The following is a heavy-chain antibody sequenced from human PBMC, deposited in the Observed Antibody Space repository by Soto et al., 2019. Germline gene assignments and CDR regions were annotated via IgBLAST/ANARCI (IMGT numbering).Heavy chain of an antibody. Sequence: GGSLRLSCAASGFTFSTYSMNWVRQAPGKGLEWVSVINSGGSTDYADSVKGRFTISRDISRNTLYLQMNSLRAEDTAVYYCGRENYYYGMDVWGQGTTVTVSS. J-gene: IGHJ6*02. CDR3: GRENYYYGMDV. CDR1: GFTFSTYS. V-gene: IGHV3-66*01. CDR2: INSGGST.